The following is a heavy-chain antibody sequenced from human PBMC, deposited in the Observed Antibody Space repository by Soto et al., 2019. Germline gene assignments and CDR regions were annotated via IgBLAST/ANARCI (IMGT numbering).Heavy chain of an antibody. J-gene: IGHJ4*02. CDR3: ARDVGDFGEYYDSSGYSPTLGY. CDR1: GYTFTTYG. Sequence: QVQLVQSGAEVKKPGASVKVSCKASGYTFTTYGITWVRQAPGQGLEWLGWISAYNGNRNYAQKFQVRVSLTTDTSTSTPYMYLRSLKSDDSAVYYCARDVGDFGEYYDSSGYSPTLGYWGQGTLVTVSS. CDR2: ISAYNGNR. V-gene: IGHV1-18*01. D-gene: IGHD3-22*01.